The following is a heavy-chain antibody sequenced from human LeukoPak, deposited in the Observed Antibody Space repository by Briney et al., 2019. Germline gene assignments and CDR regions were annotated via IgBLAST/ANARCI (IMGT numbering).Heavy chain of an antibody. CDR1: GYTFKTYP. Sequence: ASVKVSCKASGYTFKTYPMNWVRQAPGQGLEWMGWINTNTGNPTHAQGFTGRFVFSLDTSVNTAYLKISSLKAEDTAVYYCARFLGRGSSGWYHERGYFYYYYMDVWGKGTTVTVSS. V-gene: IGHV7-4-1*02. J-gene: IGHJ6*03. D-gene: IGHD6-19*01. CDR3: ARFLGRGSSGWYHERGYFYYYYMDV. CDR2: INTNTGNP.